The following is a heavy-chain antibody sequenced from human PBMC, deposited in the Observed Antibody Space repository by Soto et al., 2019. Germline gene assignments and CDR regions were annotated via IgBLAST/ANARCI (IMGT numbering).Heavy chain of an antibody. J-gene: IGHJ4*02. CDR2: VFSSGIT. V-gene: IGHV4-4*07. CDR1: GGSINTFY. CDR3: AREGSYSAYNFARAIQLWSFDF. Sequence: SETLALTCTVSGGSINTFYWRRGRQPAGKGLEWIGRVFSSGITRFNPSLESRVAVSVDAHKNHFSLNLSSLTAADMAVYYCAREGSYSAYNFARAIQLWSFDFWGQGALVTVSS. D-gene: IGHD5-18*01.